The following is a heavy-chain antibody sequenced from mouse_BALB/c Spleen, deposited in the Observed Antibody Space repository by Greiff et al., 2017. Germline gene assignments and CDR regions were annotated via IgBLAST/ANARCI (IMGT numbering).Heavy chain of an antibody. Sequence: EVKLVESGPELVKPGASVKISCKTSGYTFTEYTMHWVKQSHGKSLEWIGGINPNNGGTSYNQKFKGKATLTVDKSSSTAYMELRSLTSEDSAVYYCARLYYYGSSPTWFAYWGQGTLVTVSA. V-gene: IGHV1-18*01. CDR2: INPNNGGT. J-gene: IGHJ3*01. CDR3: ARLYYYGSSPTWFAY. CDR1: GYTFTEYT. D-gene: IGHD1-1*01.